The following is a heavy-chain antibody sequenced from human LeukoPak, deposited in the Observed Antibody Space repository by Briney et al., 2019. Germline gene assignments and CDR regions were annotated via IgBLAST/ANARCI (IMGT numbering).Heavy chain of an antibody. V-gene: IGHV3-23*01. CDR3: SKNFSNWKHRGGDS. J-gene: IGHJ4*02. D-gene: IGHD1-1*01. Sequence: QTGGSLRLSCAASGFTFRSYAMNWVRQAPGKGLEWVSAISSSGSNTYYADSVKGRFTISRDNSKNTLYLQMRSLRAEDTAVYYLSKNFSNWKHRGGDSWGQGTLVTVSS. CDR2: ISSSGSNT. CDR1: GFTFRSYA.